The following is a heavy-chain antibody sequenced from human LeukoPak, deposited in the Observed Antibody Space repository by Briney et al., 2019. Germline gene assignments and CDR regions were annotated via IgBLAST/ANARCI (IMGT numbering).Heavy chain of an antibody. CDR1: GYRFTTSW. Sequence: GESLKISCRGSGYRFTTSWIAWVRQMPGKGLEWMGIIYPGDSDTRYSPSFQGQVTISADKSISTAYLQWSSLKASDTAMYYCARHLGYSGYEDYWGQGTLVTVSS. J-gene: IGHJ4*02. V-gene: IGHV5-51*01. CDR2: IYPGDSDT. CDR3: ARHLGYSGYEDY. D-gene: IGHD5-12*01.